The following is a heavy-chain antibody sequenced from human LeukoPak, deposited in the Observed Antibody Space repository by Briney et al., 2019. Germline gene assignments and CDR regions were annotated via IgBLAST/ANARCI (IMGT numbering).Heavy chain of an antibody. D-gene: IGHD6-13*01. J-gene: IGHJ6*02. Sequence: ASVKVSRKASGGTFSSYAISWVRQAPGQGLEWMGGIIPIFGTANYAQKFQGRVTITADESTSTAYMELSSLRSEDTAVYYCASRGAAAGTYYYYGMDVWGQGTTVTVSS. CDR1: GGTFSSYA. V-gene: IGHV1-69*01. CDR2: IIPIFGTA. CDR3: ASRGAAAGTYYYYGMDV.